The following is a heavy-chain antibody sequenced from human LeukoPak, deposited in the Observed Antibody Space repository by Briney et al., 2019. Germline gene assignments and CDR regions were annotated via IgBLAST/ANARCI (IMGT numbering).Heavy chain of an antibody. CDR2: FDPEDGET. J-gene: IGHJ5*02. Sequence: ASVKVSCKVSGYTLTELSMHWVRQAPGKGHEWMGGFDPEDGETICAQKFQGRVTMTEDTSTDTAYMELSSLRSEDTAVYYCATMYSGSYAAASSWFDPWGQGTLVTVSS. CDR3: ATMYSGSYAAASSWFDP. D-gene: IGHD1-26*01. V-gene: IGHV1-24*01. CDR1: GYTLTELS.